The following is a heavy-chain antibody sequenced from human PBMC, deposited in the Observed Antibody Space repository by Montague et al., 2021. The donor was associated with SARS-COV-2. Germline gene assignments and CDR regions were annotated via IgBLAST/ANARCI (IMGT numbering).Heavy chain of an antibody. CDR2: ISYDGSNK. D-gene: IGHD3-10*01. Sequence: SLRLSCAASGFTFSSYAMHWVRQAPGKGLEWVAVISYDGSNKYYADSVKGRFTISRDNSKNTLYLQMNSLRAEDTAVYYCARLHFDDLYYYGSGNLQLFDYWGQGTLVTVSS. V-gene: IGHV3-30-3*01. CDR3: ARLHFDDLYYYGSGNLQLFDY. J-gene: IGHJ4*02. CDR1: GFTFSSYA.